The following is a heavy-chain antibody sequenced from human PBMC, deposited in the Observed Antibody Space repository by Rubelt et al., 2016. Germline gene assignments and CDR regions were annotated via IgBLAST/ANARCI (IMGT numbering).Heavy chain of an antibody. CDR2: ISSSGSTI. V-gene: IGHV3-11*01. J-gene: IGHJ4*02. Sequence: VSYISSSGSTIYYADSVKGRFTISRDNAKNSLYLQMNSLRAEDTALYYCAKDKTMTTPYYFDYWGQGTLVTVSS. CDR3: AKDKTMTTPYYFDY. D-gene: IGHD4-17*01.